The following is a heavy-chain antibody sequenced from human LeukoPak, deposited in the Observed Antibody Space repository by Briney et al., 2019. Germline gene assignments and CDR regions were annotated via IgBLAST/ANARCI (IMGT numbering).Heavy chain of an antibody. CDR3: TRVIVAVPGYFDYFDF. CDR1: GFTFDDYG. D-gene: IGHD6-19*01. J-gene: IGHJ4*02. V-gene: IGHV3-7*01. Sequence: PGGSLRLSCAASGFTFDDYGMSWVRQAPGKGLEWVANINEDGSNKWHLGSVKGRFTVSRDNARNSLYLQMNSLRVEDTAVYYCTRVIVAVPGYFDYFDFWGQGVLVTVSS. CDR2: INEDGSNK.